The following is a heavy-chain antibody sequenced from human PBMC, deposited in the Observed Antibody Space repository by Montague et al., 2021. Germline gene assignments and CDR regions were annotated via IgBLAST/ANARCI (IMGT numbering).Heavy chain of an antibody. V-gene: IGHV6-1*01. J-gene: IGHJ5*02. Sequence: CAISGDSVSSNSAAWNWIRQSPSRGLEWLGRTYCRSKWYYDYAVSVKSRITIHPDTSKNQFSLQLNSVTPEDTAVYYCTRSITVVRGLPFDPWGQGTLVTVSS. CDR2: TYCRSKWYY. CDR1: GDSVSSNSAA. CDR3: TRSITVVRGLPFDP. D-gene: IGHD3-10*01.